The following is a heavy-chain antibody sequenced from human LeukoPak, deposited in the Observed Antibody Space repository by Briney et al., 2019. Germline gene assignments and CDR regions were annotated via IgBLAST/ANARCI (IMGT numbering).Heavy chain of an antibody. Sequence: GGSLRLSCEASGLTFDAYAMHLVRQAPGKGLEWVSLINKDGSATYYADSVKGRFTISRDNSKHSLYLQMNSLRSEDTALYYCATWAFYHSLDVWGKGTTVTVSS. J-gene: IGHJ6*04. D-gene: IGHD1-26*01. CDR1: GLTFDAYA. CDR2: INKDGSAT. V-gene: IGHV3-43*02. CDR3: ATWAFYHSLDV.